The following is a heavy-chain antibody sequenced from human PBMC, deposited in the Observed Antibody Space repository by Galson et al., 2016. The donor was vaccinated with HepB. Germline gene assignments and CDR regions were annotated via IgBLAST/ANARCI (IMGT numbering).Heavy chain of an antibody. CDR1: GYTFTFNY. J-gene: IGHJ3*02. V-gene: IGHV1-46*01. CDR2: INPSGGDI. Sequence: SVKVSCKASGYTFTFNYIHWVRQAPGQGLGWMGIINPSGGDINYAQKFQGRVTMTRDTSTSTVYMELSSLRSEDTAVYYCARWASVGSGDAFDIWGQGTMVTVSS. CDR3: ARWASVGSGDAFDI. D-gene: IGHD6-19*01.